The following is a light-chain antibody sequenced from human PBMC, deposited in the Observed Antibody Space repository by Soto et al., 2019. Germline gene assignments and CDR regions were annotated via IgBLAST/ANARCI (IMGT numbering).Light chain of an antibody. CDR1: SSNIGSNY. Sequence: QSVLTQPPSASGTPGQRVTISCSGSSSNIGSNYVYWYQQFPGSAPKLLIYRNDHRPSGVPDRFSGSKSGTSASLAISGPRSEDEADYYCAAWDDSLSAVVFGGGTKLTVL. J-gene: IGLJ2*01. CDR2: RND. V-gene: IGLV1-47*01. CDR3: AAWDDSLSAVV.